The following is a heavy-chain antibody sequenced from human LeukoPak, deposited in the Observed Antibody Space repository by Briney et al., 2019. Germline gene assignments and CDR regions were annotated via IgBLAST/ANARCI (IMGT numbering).Heavy chain of an antibody. CDR2: IYYSGST. D-gene: IGHD2-15*01. Sequence: SETLSLTCTVSGGSISSYYWSWIRQPPGKGLEWIGYIYYSGSTNYNPSLKSRVTISVDTSKNQFSLKLSSVTAADTAVYYCARGGIRFDPWGQGTLDTVSS. J-gene: IGHJ5*02. CDR1: GGSISSYY. CDR3: ARGGIRFDP. V-gene: IGHV4-59*01.